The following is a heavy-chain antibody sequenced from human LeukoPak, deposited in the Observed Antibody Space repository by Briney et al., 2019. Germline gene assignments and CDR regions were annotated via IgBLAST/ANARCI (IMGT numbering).Heavy chain of an antibody. V-gene: IGHV3-30-3*01. CDR1: GFTFSSYA. D-gene: IGHD2-15*01. Sequence: PGGSLRLSCAASGFTFSSYAMHWVRQAPGKGLEWVAVISYDGSNKYYADSVKGRFTISRDNSKNTLYLQMNSLRAEDTAVYYCASGGIVVVVAATPRMYYWGQGTLVTVSS. CDR3: ASGGIVVVVAATPRMYY. CDR2: ISYDGSNK. J-gene: IGHJ4*02.